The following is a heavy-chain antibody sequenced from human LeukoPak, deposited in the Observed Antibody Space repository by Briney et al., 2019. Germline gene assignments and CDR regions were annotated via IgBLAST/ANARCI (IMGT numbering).Heavy chain of an antibody. CDR2: INPNSGGT. CDR1: EYTLSGHY. D-gene: IGHD3-10*01. J-gene: IGHJ1*01. Sequence: ASVKVSCKASEYTLSGHYMHWVRQAPGQGLEWMGWINPNSGGTIYVQNFQGRVTMTRDTSGTTVYVDLSSLRSDDTAVYYCARELSMVGGVPGGGFQHWGQGTLVIVSS. V-gene: IGHV1-2*02. CDR3: ARELSMVGGVPGGGFQH.